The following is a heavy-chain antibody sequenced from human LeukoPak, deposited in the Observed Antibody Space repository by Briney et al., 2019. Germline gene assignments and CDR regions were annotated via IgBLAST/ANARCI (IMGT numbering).Heavy chain of an antibody. Sequence: GGSLRLSCAASGFTFSSYSMNWVRQAPGKGLEWVSSISSSSSYIYYADSVKGRFTISRDNAKNSLYLQMNSLRAEDTAVYYCARHRRGGDYFDYWGQGTLVTVSS. V-gene: IGHV3-21*01. D-gene: IGHD3-10*01. CDR1: GFTFSSYS. CDR3: ARHRRGGDYFDY. CDR2: ISSSSSYI. J-gene: IGHJ4*02.